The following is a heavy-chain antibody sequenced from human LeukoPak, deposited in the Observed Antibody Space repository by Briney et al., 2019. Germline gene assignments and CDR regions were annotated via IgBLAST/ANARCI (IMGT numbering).Heavy chain of an antibody. CDR2: ISSSSSYI. CDR1: GFTSSSYS. J-gene: IGHJ6*02. V-gene: IGHV3-21*01. Sequence: GGSLRLSCAAPGFTSSSYSMNWVRQAPGKRLEWVSSISSSSSYIYYADSVKGRFTISRDSAKNSLYLQMNSLRAEDTAVYYCARVSPLYGMDVWGQGTTVTVSS. D-gene: IGHD3-16*01. CDR3: ARVSPLYGMDV.